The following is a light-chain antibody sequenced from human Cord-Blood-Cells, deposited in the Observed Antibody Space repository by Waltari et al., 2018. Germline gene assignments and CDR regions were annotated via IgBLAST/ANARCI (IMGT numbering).Light chain of an antibody. CDR1: QSVSSN. Sequence: EQALTQSPATLSVSPGQRATVTCRASQSVSSNLAWYKQKPGQVPRLLIYGASTRATGIPARFSGSGSGTEFTLTISSLQSEDFAVYYCQQYNNWPVTFGGGTKVEIK. J-gene: IGKJ4*01. CDR3: QQYNNWPVT. CDR2: GAS. V-gene: IGKV3-15*01.